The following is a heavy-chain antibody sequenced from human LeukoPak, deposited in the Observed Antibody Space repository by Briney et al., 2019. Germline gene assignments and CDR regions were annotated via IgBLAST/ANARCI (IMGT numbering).Heavy chain of an antibody. D-gene: IGHD1-7*01. CDR1: GFTFDDYG. J-gene: IGHJ6*03. CDR2: INWNGGST. V-gene: IGHV3-20*04. CDR3: ARVLELLGYMDV. Sequence: PGGSLRLSCAASGFTFDDYGMSWVRQAPGKGVEWVSGINWNGGSTGYADSVKGRFTISRDNAKNSLYLQMNSLRPEDTALYYCARVLELLGYMDVWGKGTTVTVSS.